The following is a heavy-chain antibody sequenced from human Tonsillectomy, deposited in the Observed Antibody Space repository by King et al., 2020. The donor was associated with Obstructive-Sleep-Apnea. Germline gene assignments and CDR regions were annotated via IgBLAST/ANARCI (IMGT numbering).Heavy chain of an antibody. CDR2: ITWNGDNA. CDR1: GFTFDAFA. CDR3: ATVADY. V-gene: IGHV3-9*01. Sequence: QLVQSGGGLVQPGGSLRLSCAGSGFTFDAFAMYWVRPAPGKGLEWVSGITWNGDNAGYADSVRGRFTISRDNAKNSLYLHMTSLRSDDTAMYYCATVADYWGQGTLITVSS. J-gene: IGHJ4*02.